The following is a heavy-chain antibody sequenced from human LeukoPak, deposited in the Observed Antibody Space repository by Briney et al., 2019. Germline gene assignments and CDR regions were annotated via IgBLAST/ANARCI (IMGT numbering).Heavy chain of an antibody. V-gene: IGHV1-2*02. CDR2: INPNSGGT. Sequence: ASVTVSCKASGYTFTVYYMHWVRQAPGQGLEWMGWINPNSGGTNYAQKFRGRVTMTRDTSISTVYMELSRLRSDDTAVYYCARDSCSSTSCLSIDDYWGQGTLVTVSS. CDR3: ARDSCSSTSCLSIDDY. J-gene: IGHJ4*02. D-gene: IGHD2-2*01. CDR1: GYTFTVYY.